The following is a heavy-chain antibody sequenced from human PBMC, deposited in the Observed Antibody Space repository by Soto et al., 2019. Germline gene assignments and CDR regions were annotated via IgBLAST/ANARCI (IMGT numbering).Heavy chain of an antibody. CDR2: IYYSGST. J-gene: IGHJ4*02. Sequence: PSETLSLTCTVSGGSISSSSYYWGWIRQPPGKGLEWIGSIYYSGSTYYNPSLKSRVIISVDTSKNQFSLKLSSVTAADTAVYYCARRSGIAAHIDYWGQGTLVTVSS. CDR3: ARRSGIAAHIDY. CDR1: GGSISSSSYY. V-gene: IGHV4-39*01. D-gene: IGHD6-6*01.